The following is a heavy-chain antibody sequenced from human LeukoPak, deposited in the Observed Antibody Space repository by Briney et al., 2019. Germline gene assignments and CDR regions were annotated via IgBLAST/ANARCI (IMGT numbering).Heavy chain of an antibody. D-gene: IGHD3-22*01. CDR2: ISWNSGSI. CDR3: AKGTYYDSSGYYSAAFDY. V-gene: IGHV3-9*01. J-gene: IGHJ4*02. Sequence: PGGSLRLSCAASGFTFDDYAMHWVRQAPGKGLEWVSGISWNSGSIGYADSVKGRFTISRDNAKNSLYLQMNSLRAEDTALYYCAKGTYYDSSGYYSAAFDYWGQGTLVTV. CDR1: GFTFDDYA.